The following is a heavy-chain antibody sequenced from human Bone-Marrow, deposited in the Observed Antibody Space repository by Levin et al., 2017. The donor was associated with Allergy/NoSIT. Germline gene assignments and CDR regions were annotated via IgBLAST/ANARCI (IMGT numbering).Heavy chain of an antibody. CDR2: ISYDGSNK. D-gene: IGHD3-3*01. CDR3: AKDLVRFLVWLSNVDYFDY. Sequence: QPGESLKISCAASGFTFSSYGMHWVRQAPGRGLEWVAFISYDGSNKYNADSVKGRFTISRDNSKNTLYLQVNSLRAEDTAVYYCAKDLVRFLVWLSNVDYFDYWGQGALVTVSS. CDR1: GFTFSSYG. V-gene: IGHV3-30*18. J-gene: IGHJ4*02.